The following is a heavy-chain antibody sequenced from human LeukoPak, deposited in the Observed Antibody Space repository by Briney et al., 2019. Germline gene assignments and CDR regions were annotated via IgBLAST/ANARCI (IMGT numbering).Heavy chain of an antibody. Sequence: GGSLRLSCAASGFTFSSYSMNWVCQAPGKWLEWVSSISSSSSYIYYADSVKGRFTISRDNAKNSLYLQMNSLRAEDTAVYYCARDLGGPFDYWGQGTLLTVSS. D-gene: IGHD3-16*01. CDR2: ISSSSSYI. CDR1: GFTFSSYS. CDR3: ARDLGGPFDY. J-gene: IGHJ4*02. V-gene: IGHV3-21*01.